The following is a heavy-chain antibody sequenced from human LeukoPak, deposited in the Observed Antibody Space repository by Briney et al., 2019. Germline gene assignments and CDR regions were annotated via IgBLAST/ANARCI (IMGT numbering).Heavy chain of an antibody. V-gene: IGHV3-23*01. CDR1: GFPFSRYA. J-gene: IGHJ3*02. Sequence: GGPLRLSCAASGFPFSRYAMNWVRQAPGKGLEWVSEINESGDTTYYADSAKGRFTISRDNSKNTLYLQMNSLRGEDTAVYYCGTQSLRAFDMWGQGTMVTVSS. D-gene: IGHD3-16*02. CDR3: GTQSLRAFDM. CDR2: INESGDTT.